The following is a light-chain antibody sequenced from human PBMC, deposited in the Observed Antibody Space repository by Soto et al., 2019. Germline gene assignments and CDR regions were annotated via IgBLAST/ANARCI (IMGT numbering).Light chain of an antibody. Sequence: EIVLTQSPGTLSMSPGERATLSCRASQAVGSSLLAWYQHKPGQAPRLVLYGASSRATGIPDRFSGSGSGTAITLTIGTLEIEDFAVYYCHQCGGSLWTFGQGTKVEIK. V-gene: IGKV3-20*01. CDR2: GAS. CDR1: QAVGSSL. J-gene: IGKJ1*01. CDR3: HQCGGSLWT.